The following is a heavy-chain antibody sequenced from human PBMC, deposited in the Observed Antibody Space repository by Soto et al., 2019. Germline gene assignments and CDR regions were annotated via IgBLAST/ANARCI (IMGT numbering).Heavy chain of an antibody. Sequence: GSLRLSCAASGFTFSSYAMSWVRQAPGKGLEWVSAISGSGGSTYYADSVKGRFTISRDNSKNTLYLQMNSLRAEDTAVYYCAKETGQQLVLTAGGMDVWGQGTTVTVSS. CDR1: GFTFSSYA. D-gene: IGHD6-13*01. V-gene: IGHV3-23*01. CDR3: AKETGQQLVLTAGGMDV. CDR2: ISGSGGST. J-gene: IGHJ6*02.